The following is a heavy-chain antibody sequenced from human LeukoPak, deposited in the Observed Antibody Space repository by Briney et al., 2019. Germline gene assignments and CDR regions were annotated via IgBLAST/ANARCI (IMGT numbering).Heavy chain of an antibody. Sequence: SETLSLTCTVSGGSISSYYWSWIRQPPGKGLEWIGYIYYSGSTNYNPSLKSRVTISVDTSKNQFSLKLSSVTAADTAVYYCAGRLWSASHRPFDYWGQGTLVTVSS. J-gene: IGHJ4*02. CDR1: GGSISSYY. V-gene: IGHV4-59*01. CDR3: AGRLWSASHRPFDY. CDR2: IYYSGST. D-gene: IGHD3-3*01.